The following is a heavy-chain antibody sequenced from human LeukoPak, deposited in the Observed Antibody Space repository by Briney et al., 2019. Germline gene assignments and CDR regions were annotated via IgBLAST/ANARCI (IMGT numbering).Heavy chain of an antibody. CDR2: ISSSSSYI. CDR1: GFTFISYS. Sequence: LGGSLRLSCAASGFTFISYSMNWVRQAPGKGLEWVSSISSSSSYIYYADSVKGRFTISRDNAKNSLYLQMNSLRAEDTAVYYCARDADNCGGDCYPRFDYWGQGTLVTVSS. D-gene: IGHD2-21*02. V-gene: IGHV3-21*01. J-gene: IGHJ4*02. CDR3: ARDADNCGGDCYPRFDY.